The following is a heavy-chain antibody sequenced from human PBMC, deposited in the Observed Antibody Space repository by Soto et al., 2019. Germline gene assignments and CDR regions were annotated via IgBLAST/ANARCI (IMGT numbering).Heavy chain of an antibody. Sequence: PSETLSLTCTVSGGSISSGGYYWSWIRQHPGKGLEWIGYIYYSGSTYYNPSLKSRVTISVDTSKNQFSLKLSSVTAADTAVYYCARDSNGNYYYGMDVWGQGTTVTVSS. J-gene: IGHJ6*02. V-gene: IGHV4-31*03. D-gene: IGHD7-27*01. CDR3: ARDSNGNYYYGMDV. CDR1: GGSISSGGYY. CDR2: IYYSGST.